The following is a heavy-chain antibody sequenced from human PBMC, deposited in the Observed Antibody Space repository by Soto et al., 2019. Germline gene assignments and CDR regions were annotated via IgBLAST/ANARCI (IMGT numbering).Heavy chain of an antibody. CDR3: ARDWTIIAARQTLVGGMDV. CDR2: INPNSGGT. J-gene: IGHJ6*02. CDR1: GYTFTGYY. V-gene: IGHV1-2*04. D-gene: IGHD6-6*01. Sequence: QVQLVQSGAEVKKPGASVKVSCKASGYTFTGYYMHWVRQAPGQGLEWMGWINPNSGGTNYAQKSQGWVTMTRDTSISTAYMELSRLRSDDTAVYYSARDWTIIAARQTLVGGMDVWGQGTTVTVSS.